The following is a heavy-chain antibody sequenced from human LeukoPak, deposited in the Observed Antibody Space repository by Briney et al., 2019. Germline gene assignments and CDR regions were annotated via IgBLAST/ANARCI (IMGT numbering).Heavy chain of an antibody. J-gene: IGHJ4*02. V-gene: IGHV3-48*04. CDR3: AKGITMVRGAPHY. CDR2: ISSSSSTI. CDR1: GFTFSSYS. Sequence: GGSLRLSCAASGFTFSSYSMNWVRQAPGKGLEWVSYISSSSSTIYYADSVKGRFTISRDNAKNSLYLQMNSLRAEDTALYYCAKGITMVRGAPHYWGQGTLVTVSS. D-gene: IGHD3-10*01.